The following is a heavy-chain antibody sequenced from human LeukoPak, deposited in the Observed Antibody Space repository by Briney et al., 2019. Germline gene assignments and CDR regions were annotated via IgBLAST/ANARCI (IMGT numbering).Heavy chain of an antibody. D-gene: IGHD2-2*01. CDR3: AKDRAAGYCSSTSCYAYYFDY. CDR2: IRYDGSNK. J-gene: IGHJ4*02. CDR1: GFNFSSYG. V-gene: IGHV3-30*02. Sequence: GGSLRLSCAASGFNFSSYGMHWVRQAPGKGLEWVAFIRYDGSNKYYADSVKGRFIISRDNSKNTLYLQMNSLRAEDTAVYYCAKDRAAGYCSSTSCYAYYFDYWGQGTLVTVSS.